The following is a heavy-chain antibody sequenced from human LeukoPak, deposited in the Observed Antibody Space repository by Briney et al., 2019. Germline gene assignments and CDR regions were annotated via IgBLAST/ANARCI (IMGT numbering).Heavy chain of an antibody. Sequence: GSLILSCAASGFAFSSYAMHWVRQAPGKGLELGAFIRYDGSNKYYADSVKGRFTISRDNSKNTLYLQMNSLRAEDTAVYYCANHRVDLMYSSSWYPPFDHWGQGTLVTVSS. V-gene: IGHV3-30*02. CDR1: GFAFSSYA. J-gene: IGHJ4*02. D-gene: IGHD6-13*01. CDR2: IRYDGSNK. CDR3: ANHRVDLMYSSSWYPPFDH.